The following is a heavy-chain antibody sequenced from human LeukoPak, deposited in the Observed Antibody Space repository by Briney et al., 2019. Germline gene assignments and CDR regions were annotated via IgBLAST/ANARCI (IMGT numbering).Heavy chain of an antibody. D-gene: IGHD3-22*01. CDR1: GYTFTGYY. CDR3: ARAPRTYYYDSSGPVHYFDY. Sequence: ASVKVSCKASGYTFTGYYMHWVRQAPGQGLEWMGWVNPNSGGTNYAQKFQGRVTMTRDTSISTAYMELSRLRSDDTAVYYCARAPRTYYYDSSGPVHYFDYWGQGTLVTASS. CDR2: VNPNSGGT. J-gene: IGHJ4*02. V-gene: IGHV1-2*02.